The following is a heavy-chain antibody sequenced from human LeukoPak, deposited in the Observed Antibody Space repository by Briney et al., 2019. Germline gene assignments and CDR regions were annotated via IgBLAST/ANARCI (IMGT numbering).Heavy chain of an antibody. V-gene: IGHV1-8*01. CDR1: GYTFTSYD. CDR2: MNPNSGNT. D-gene: IGHD2-2*01. Sequence: ASVKVSCKASGYTFTSYDINWVRQATGQGLEWMGWMNPNSGNTGYAQKFQGRVTMTRNTSISTAYMELSSLRSEDTAVYYCARAYCSSTSCYRKYYFDYWGQGTLVTASS. J-gene: IGHJ4*02. CDR3: ARAYCSSTSCYRKYYFDY.